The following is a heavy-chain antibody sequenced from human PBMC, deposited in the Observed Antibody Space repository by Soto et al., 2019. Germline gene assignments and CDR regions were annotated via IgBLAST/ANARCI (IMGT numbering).Heavy chain of an antibody. CDR2: FDPEDGET. D-gene: IGHD1-26*01. CDR1: GYTLTELS. Sequence: ASVKVSCKVSGYTLTELSMHWVRQAPGKGLEWMGGFDPEDGETIYAQKFQGRVTMTEDTSTDTAYMELSSLRSEDTAVYYCATGVGATLHFDYWGQGTLVTSPQ. V-gene: IGHV1-24*01. CDR3: ATGVGATLHFDY. J-gene: IGHJ4*02.